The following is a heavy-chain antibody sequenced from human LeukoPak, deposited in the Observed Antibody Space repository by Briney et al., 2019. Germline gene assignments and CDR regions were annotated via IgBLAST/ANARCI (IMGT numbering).Heavy chain of an antibody. J-gene: IGHJ6*02. CDR3: ARAKDIVVVPAADDYYYYGMDV. CDR2: ISSSSSYI. D-gene: IGHD2-2*01. V-gene: IGHV3-21*01. Sequence: SGGSLRLSCAASGFTFSSYSMTWVRQAPGKGLEWVSSISSSSSYIYYADSVKGRFTISRDNAKNSLYLQMNSLRAEDTAVYYCARAKDIVVVPAADDYYYYGMDVWGQGTTVTVSS. CDR1: GFTFSSYS.